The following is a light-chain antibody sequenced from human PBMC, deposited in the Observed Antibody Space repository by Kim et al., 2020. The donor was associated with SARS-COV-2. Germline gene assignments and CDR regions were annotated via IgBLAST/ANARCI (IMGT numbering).Light chain of an antibody. V-gene: IGKV3-15*01. J-gene: IGKJ4*02. Sequence: SAGESTPLSRTASQSISTYLAWYQQKPGQAPRLLISGVSTRATGVPARFSGGGSGTEFTLTISSLQSEDSAVYHCQQYHRWPLTFGVGTKVDIK. CDR2: GVS. CDR3: QQYHRWPLT. CDR1: QSISTY.